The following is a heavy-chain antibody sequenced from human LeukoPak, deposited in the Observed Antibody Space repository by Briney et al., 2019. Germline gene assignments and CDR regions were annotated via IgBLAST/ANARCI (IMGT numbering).Heavy chain of an antibody. Sequence: SETLSLTCAVYGASFSGYYWSWIRQPPGKGLEWIGEINHSGSTNYNPSLKSRVTISVDTSKNQFSLKLSSVTAADTAVYYCARLWYSYGSDYWGQGTLVTVSS. J-gene: IGHJ4*02. V-gene: IGHV4-34*01. D-gene: IGHD5-18*01. CDR3: ARLWYSYGSDY. CDR1: GASFSGYY. CDR2: INHSGST.